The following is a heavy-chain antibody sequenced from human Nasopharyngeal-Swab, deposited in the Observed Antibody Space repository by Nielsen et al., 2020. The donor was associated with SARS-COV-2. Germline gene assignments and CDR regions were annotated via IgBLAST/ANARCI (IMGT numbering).Heavy chain of an antibody. D-gene: IGHD3-10*01. V-gene: IGHV4-4*07. CDR1: GGSISSYY. CDR3: ARESLHYYGSGSYYNVLDY. J-gene: IGHJ4*02. Sequence: SETLSLTCTVSGGSISSYYWSWIRQPAGKGLEWIGRIYTSGSTNYKPSLKSRVTMSVDTSKNQFSLKLSSVTAADTAVYYCARESLHYYGSGSYYNVLDYWGQGTLVTVSS. CDR2: IYTSGST.